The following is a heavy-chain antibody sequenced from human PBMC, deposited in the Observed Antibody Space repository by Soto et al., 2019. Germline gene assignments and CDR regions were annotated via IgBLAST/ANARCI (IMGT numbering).Heavy chain of an antibody. CDR1: GYTFTSYD. J-gene: IGHJ4*02. CDR3: ARGLRYFDWLTRSRVHFDY. D-gene: IGHD3-9*01. CDR2: MNPNSGNT. Sequence: ASVKVSCKASGYTFTSYDINWVRQATGQGLERMGWMNPNSGNTGYAQKFQGRVTMTRNTSISTAYMELSSLRSEDTAVYYCARGLRYFDWLTRSRVHFDYWGQGTLVTVSS. V-gene: IGHV1-8*01.